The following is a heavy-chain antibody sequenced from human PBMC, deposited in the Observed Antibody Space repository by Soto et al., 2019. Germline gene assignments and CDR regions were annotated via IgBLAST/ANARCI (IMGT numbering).Heavy chain of an antibody. CDR2: IWYDGSNK. D-gene: IGHD1-26*01. Sequence: QVQLVESGGGVVQPGRSLRLSCAASGFSFSSYGMHWVRQAPGKGLEWVAVIWYDGSNKYYAGSVKGRLTISRDNSKNTLYLQMNSLRAEDTAVYYCARGSYSVAYGMDVWGQGTTVTVPS. CDR3: ARGSYSVAYGMDV. J-gene: IGHJ6*02. CDR1: GFSFSSYG. V-gene: IGHV3-33*01.